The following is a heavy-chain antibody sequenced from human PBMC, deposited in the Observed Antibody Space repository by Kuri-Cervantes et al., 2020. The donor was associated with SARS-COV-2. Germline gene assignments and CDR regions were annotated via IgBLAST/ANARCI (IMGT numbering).Heavy chain of an antibody. J-gene: IGHJ6*03. CDR1: GFTVSSNY. CDR2: IRSKAYGGTT. D-gene: IGHD6-6*01. Sequence: GESLKISCAASGFTVSSNYMSWVRQAPGKGLEWVGFIRSKAYGGTTEYAASVKGRFTISRDDSKSIAYLQMNSLKTEDTAVYYCTRARKTPMAARPPGYMDVWGKGTTVTVSS. V-gene: IGHV3-49*04. CDR3: TRARKTPMAARPPGYMDV.